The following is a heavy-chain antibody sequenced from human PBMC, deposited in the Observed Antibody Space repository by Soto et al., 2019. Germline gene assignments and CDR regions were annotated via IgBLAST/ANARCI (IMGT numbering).Heavy chain of an antibody. V-gene: IGHV3-9*01. J-gene: IGHJ6*02. CDR2: ISWNSGTI. CDR3: AKDMRGGSSSSRYYYGLDV. CDR1: GINFNDYD. Sequence: PEGSLRLSCGTSGINFNDYDMSWVRQALGKGLEWVSGISWNSGTIVYADSVKGRFTISRDYAKNSLYLQMNSLRGEDTALYYCAKDMRGGSSSSRYYYGLDVWGQGT. D-gene: IGHD6-13*01.